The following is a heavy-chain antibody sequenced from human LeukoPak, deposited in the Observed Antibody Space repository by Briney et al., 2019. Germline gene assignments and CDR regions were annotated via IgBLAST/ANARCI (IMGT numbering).Heavy chain of an antibody. D-gene: IGHD3-16*02. J-gene: IGHJ4*02. Sequence: GGSLRLSCAASGFTFSSYGMSWVRQAPGEGLDWVSVITASGDNAYYSNSVKGRFTISRDDSKTTLYLYMNSLRADDTAVYYCATYRRGPSYYFDYWGQGTLVTVSS. CDR3: ATYRRGPSYYFDY. CDR1: GFTFSSYG. CDR2: ITASGDNA. V-gene: IGHV3-23*01.